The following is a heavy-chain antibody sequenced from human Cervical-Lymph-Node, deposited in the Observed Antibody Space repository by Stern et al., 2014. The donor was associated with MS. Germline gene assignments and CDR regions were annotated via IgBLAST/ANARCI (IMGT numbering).Heavy chain of an antibody. D-gene: IGHD5-12*01. J-gene: IGHJ4*02. CDR2: IYYRGST. Sequence: VQLVESGPGLVKPSETLSLTCTVSGGSISSSSYYWGWIRQPPGKGLEWIGSIYYRGSTYYKPSLKSRVTISVIDTSKTHFSLKVCSVTAADTAVYYCAAADRVRDVFDDWGQGTLVTVSS. CDR1: GGSISSSSYY. V-gene: IGHV4-39*01. CDR3: AAADRVRDVFDD.